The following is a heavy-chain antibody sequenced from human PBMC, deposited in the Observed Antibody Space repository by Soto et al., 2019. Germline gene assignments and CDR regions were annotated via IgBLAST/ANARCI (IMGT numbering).Heavy chain of an antibody. D-gene: IGHD3-22*01. CDR1: GGSFSCYY. CDR3: ARGSRITMIVVVITSWFDP. V-gene: IGHV4-34*01. J-gene: IGHJ5*02. CDR2: INHSGST. Sequence: SETLSRTCAVYGGSFSCYYWSWIRQPPGKGLEWIGEINHSGSTNYNPSLKSRVTISVDTSKNQFSLKLSSVTAADTAVYYCARGSRITMIVVVITSWFDPWGQGTLVTVSS.